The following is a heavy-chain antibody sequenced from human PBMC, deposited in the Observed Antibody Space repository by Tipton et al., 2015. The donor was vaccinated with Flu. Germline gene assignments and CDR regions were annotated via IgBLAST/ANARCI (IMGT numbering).Heavy chain of an antibody. CDR1: GHTFTSYD. D-gene: IGHD3-3*01. Sequence: QLVQSGAEVKKPGASVKVSCKASGHTFTSYDINWVRQATGQGLEWMGWMNPNSGNTGYAQKFQGRVTMTRNTSISTAYMELSSLRSEDTAVYYCARGLGSYYDFWSGYYYNWFDPWGQGTLVAVSS. J-gene: IGHJ5*02. CDR2: MNPNSGNT. V-gene: IGHV1-8*01. CDR3: ARGLGSYYDFWSGYYYNWFDP.